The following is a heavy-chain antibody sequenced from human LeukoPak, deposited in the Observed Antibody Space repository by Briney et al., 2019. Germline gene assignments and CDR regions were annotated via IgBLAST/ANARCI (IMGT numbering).Heavy chain of an antibody. V-gene: IGHV3-15*01. CDR2: IKPKTDGETT. CDR3: ITPLPYSAQ. Sequence: SGGSLRLSCAASGFTFSHFWMSWVRQAPGKGLEWVGRIKPKTDGETTEYAAPVKDRFSISRDDSKSMMYLQMNSLKTEDTAVYYCITPLPYSAQGGQGTLVTVSS. D-gene: IGHD2-21*01. CDR1: GFTFSHFW. J-gene: IGHJ4*02.